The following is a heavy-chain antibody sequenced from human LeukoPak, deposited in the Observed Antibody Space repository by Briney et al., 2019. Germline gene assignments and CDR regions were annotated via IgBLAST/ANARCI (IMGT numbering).Heavy chain of an antibody. CDR1: GGSFSGYY. J-gene: IGHJ5*02. CDR3: ARGKLSRNWFDP. Sequence: SETLSLTCAVYGGSFSGYYWSWIRQPPGKGLEWIGEINHSGSTNYNPSLKSRVTISVDTSKNQFSLKLSSVTAADTAVYYCARGKLSRNWFDPWGQGTLVTVSS. D-gene: IGHD3-10*01. CDR2: INHSGST. V-gene: IGHV4-34*01.